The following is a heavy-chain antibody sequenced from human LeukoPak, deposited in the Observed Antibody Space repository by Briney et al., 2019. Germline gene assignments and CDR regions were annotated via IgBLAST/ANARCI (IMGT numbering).Heavy chain of an antibody. Sequence: PSETLSLTCTVSGGSISSYYWSWIRQPAGKGLEWIGHIYTSGTTNYNPSLKSRVTMSVDTSKNQFSLRLSSVTAADTAVYYCARSQRGSSGLVTSFDYWGQGTLVTVSS. J-gene: IGHJ4*02. CDR2: IYTSGTT. CDR3: ARSQRGSSGLVTSFDY. CDR1: GGSISSYY. V-gene: IGHV4-4*07. D-gene: IGHD6-19*01.